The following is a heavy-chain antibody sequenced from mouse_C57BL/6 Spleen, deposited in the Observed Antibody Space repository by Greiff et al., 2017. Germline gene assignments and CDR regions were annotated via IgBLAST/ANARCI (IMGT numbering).Heavy chain of an antibody. V-gene: IGHV1-80*01. D-gene: IGHD1-1*01. J-gene: IGHJ4*01. CDR3: AVSSYEGAMDY. CDR2: IDPGAGDT. CDR1: GYAFSSYW. Sequence: QVQLKESGAELVKPGASVKISCKASGYAFSSYWMNWVKQRPGKGLEWIGQIDPGAGDTNYNGKFKGKATLTADKSSSTAYMQLSSLPSEDSAFYFSAVSSYEGAMDYWGQGTSVTVSS.